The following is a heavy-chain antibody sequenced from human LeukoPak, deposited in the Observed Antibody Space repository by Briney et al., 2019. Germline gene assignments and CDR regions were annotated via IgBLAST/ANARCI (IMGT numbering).Heavy chain of an antibody. V-gene: IGHV3-23*01. CDR1: GFTFSSYA. Sequence: GGSLRLSCAASGFTFSSYAMTWVRQVPGKGLEWVSSMIISGGSTYYADSVKDRFTISRDNSKNTLYLQMNSLRVEDTALYFCARETKIDYWGQGALVTVSS. CDR3: ARETKIDY. CDR2: MIISGGST. J-gene: IGHJ4*02. D-gene: IGHD1-7*01.